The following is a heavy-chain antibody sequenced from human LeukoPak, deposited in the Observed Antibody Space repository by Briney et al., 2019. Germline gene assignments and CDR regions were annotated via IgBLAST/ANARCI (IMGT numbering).Heavy chain of an antibody. D-gene: IGHD3-10*01. CDR3: AKYSASGSRVFDN. V-gene: IGHV4-34*01. Sequence: SETLSLTCAVYGGSFSGYYWSWIRQPPGKGLEWIGEINHSGSTNYNPSLKSRVTISVDTSKNQFSLKLSSVTAADTAVYYCAKYSASGSRVFDNWGQGTLVTVSS. CDR2: INHSGST. J-gene: IGHJ4*02. CDR1: GGSFSGYY.